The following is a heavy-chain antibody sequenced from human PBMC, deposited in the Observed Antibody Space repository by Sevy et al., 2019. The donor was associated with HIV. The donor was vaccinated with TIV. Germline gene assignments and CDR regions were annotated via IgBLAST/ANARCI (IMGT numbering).Heavy chain of an antibody. J-gene: IGHJ5*02. CDR2: IYHSGST. CDR3: ARGNGYDFWSGYQGESGWFDP. Sequence: SLTCAVSGGSISSGGYSWSWIRQPPGKGLEWIGYIYHSGSTYYNPSLKSRVTISVDRSKNQFSLKLSSVTAADTAVYYCARGNGYDFWSGYQGESGWFDPWGQGTLVTVSS. V-gene: IGHV4-30-2*01. CDR1: GGSISSGGYS. D-gene: IGHD3-3*01.